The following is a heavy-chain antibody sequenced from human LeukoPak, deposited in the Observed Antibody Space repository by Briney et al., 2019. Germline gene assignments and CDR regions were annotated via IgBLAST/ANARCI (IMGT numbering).Heavy chain of an antibody. J-gene: IGHJ4*02. CDR2: IFYTGSS. D-gene: IGHD5-24*01. Sequence: PSETLSLTCTVSGGSISGSNYYWGWIRRPPGKGLEWIGSIFYTGSSYYNPSLKSRVTLSVDTSKDQFSLKLSSVTAADTAVYYCARDGYNTPGYWGQGTLVTVSS. CDR1: GGSISGSNYY. CDR3: ARDGYNTPGY. V-gene: IGHV4-39*07.